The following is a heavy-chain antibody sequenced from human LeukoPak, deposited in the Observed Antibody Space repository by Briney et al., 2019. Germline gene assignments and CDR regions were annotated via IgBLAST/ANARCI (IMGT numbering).Heavy chain of an antibody. V-gene: IGHV3-30*18. CDR3: ANGGSGSYYYYYYGMDV. Sequence: PGRSLRLSCAASGFTFSSYGMHWVRQAPGKGPEWVAVISYDGSNKYYADSVKGRFTISRDNSKNTLYLQMNSLRAEDTAVYYCANGGSGSYYYYYYGMDVWGQGTTVTVSS. D-gene: IGHD3-10*01. J-gene: IGHJ6*02. CDR1: GFTFSSYG. CDR2: ISYDGSNK.